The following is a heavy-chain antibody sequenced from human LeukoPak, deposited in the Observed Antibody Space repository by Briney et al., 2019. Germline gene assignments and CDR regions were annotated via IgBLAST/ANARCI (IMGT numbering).Heavy chain of an antibody. CDR3: ARAAYGEPVGY. V-gene: IGHV3-7*01. CDR2: IKQDGSEK. Sequence: GGSLRLSCAASGISFGNYAMSWVRQAPGKGLEWVANIKQDGSEKYYVDSVKGRFTISRDNAKNSLSLQMNSLRAEDMAVYYCARAAYGEPVGYWGQGTLVTVSS. J-gene: IGHJ4*02. CDR1: GISFGNYA. D-gene: IGHD4-17*01.